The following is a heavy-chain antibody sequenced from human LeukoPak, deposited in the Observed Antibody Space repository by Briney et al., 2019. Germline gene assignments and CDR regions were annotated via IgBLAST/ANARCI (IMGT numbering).Heavy chain of an antibody. CDR2: IWYDGSNK. CDR3: ARDHRMRVVAPDY. V-gene: IGHV3-33*01. CDR1: GFTFSSYG. Sequence: PGRSLRLSCAASGFTFSSYGMHWVRQAPGKGLEWVAVIWYDGSNKYYADSVKGRFTISRDNSKNTLYLQMNSLRAEDTAVYYCARDHRMRVVAPDYWGQGTLVTVSS. J-gene: IGHJ4*02. D-gene: IGHD3-22*01.